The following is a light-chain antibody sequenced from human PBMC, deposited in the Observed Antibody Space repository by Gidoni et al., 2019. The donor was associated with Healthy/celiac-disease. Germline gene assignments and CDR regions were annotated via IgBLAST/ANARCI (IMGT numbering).Light chain of an antibody. J-gene: IGKJ1*01. CDR2: WAS. V-gene: IGKV4-1*01. CDR1: QSVLYSSNNKNY. Sequence: DIVMTQSPDSLAVSLGERATINCKSSQSVLYSSNNKNYLAWYQQKPGQPPKLLIYWASTRESGVPDRLSGSGSGTDFTLTISSLQAEDVAVYYCQPYYSTPQTFGQGTKVEIK. CDR3: QPYYSTPQT.